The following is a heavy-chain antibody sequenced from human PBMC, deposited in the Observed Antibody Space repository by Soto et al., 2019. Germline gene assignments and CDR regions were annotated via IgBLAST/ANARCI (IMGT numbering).Heavy chain of an antibody. J-gene: IGHJ3*02. Sequence: TLSLTCTVSGGSISSSSYYWGWIRQPPGKGLEWIGSIYYSGSTYYNPSLKSRVTISVDTSKNQFSLKLSSVTAADTAVYYCARADYGDYGAFDIWGQGTMVTVSS. CDR1: GGSISSSSYY. D-gene: IGHD4-17*01. CDR3: ARADYGDYGAFDI. V-gene: IGHV4-39*01. CDR2: IYYSGST.